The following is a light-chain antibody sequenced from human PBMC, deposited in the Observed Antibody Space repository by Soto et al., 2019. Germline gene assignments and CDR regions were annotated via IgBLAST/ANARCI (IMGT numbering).Light chain of an antibody. CDR1: SSDVGGYNY. CDR2: EVS. Sequence: QSALTQPPSASRSPGQSVTISCTGTSSDVGGYNYVSWYQQHPGKAPKLMIYEVSKRPSGVPDRFSGSKSGNTASLTVSGLQAEDEADYYCSSYAGSNNSYVFGTGTKLTVL. J-gene: IGLJ1*01. V-gene: IGLV2-8*02. CDR3: SSYAGSNNSYV.